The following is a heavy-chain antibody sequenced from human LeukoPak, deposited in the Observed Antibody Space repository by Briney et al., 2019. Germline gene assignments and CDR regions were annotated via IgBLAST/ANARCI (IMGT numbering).Heavy chain of an antibody. V-gene: IGHV4-59*01. D-gene: IGHD6-13*01. J-gene: IGHJ4*02. CDR3: ARQLSSSWYGPNSPFDY. Sequence: SETLSLTCTVSGGSISSYYWSWIRQPPGKGLEWIGYIYYSGSTNYNPSLKSRVTISVDTSKNQFSLKLSSVTAADTAVYYCARQLSSSWYGPNSPFDYWGQGTLVTVSS. CDR2: IYYSGST. CDR1: GGSISSYY.